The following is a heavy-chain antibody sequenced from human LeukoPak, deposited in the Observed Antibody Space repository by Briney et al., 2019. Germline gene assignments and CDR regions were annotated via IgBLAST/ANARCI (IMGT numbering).Heavy chain of an antibody. V-gene: IGHV3-21*01. CDR2: ISSSSSYI. J-gene: IGHJ4*02. CDR1: GFTFSSYS. Sequence: PGGSLRLSCAASGFTFSSYSMNWVRQAPGKGLEWVSSISSSSSYIYYADSVKGRFTISRDNAKNSLYLQMNSQRAEDTAVYYCARAASGYSSGWSFDYWGQGTLVTVSS. CDR3: ARAASGYSSGWSFDY. D-gene: IGHD6-19*01.